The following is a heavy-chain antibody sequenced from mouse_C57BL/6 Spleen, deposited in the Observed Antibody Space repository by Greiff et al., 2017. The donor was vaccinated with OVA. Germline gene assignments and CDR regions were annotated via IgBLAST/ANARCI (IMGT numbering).Heavy chain of an antibody. CDR3: ARGGGAMDD. V-gene: IGHV1-69*01. CDR1: GYTFTSYW. J-gene: IGHJ4*01. Sequence: VQLQQPGAELVMPGASVKLSCKASGYTFTSYWMHWVKQRPGQGLEWIGEIDPSDSYTNYNQKFKGKSTLTVDKSSSTAYMQPSSLTSEDSAVYYCARGGGAMDDWGQGTSVTVSS. CDR2: IDPSDSYT.